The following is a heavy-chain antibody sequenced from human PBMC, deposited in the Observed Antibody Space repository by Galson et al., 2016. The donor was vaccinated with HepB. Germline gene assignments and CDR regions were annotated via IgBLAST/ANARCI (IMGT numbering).Heavy chain of an antibody. CDR3: ARGRYGGAAS. CDR1: GGSISSDY. Sequence: ETLSLTCDVDGGSISSDYWSWIRQPPGKGLEWIGEINHSGTTNYNPSLKSRVTMSVDKSKNQFSLNLTSVTAADTAMYYCARGRYGGAASWGQGTLVIVSS. D-gene: IGHD5-12*01. J-gene: IGHJ4*02. CDR2: INHSGTT. V-gene: IGHV4-34*01.